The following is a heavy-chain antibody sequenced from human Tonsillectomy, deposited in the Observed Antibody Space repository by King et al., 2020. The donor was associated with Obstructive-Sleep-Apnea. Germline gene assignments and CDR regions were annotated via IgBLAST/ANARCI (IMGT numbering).Heavy chain of an antibody. D-gene: IGHD4-11*01. J-gene: IGHJ4*02. CDR1: GYSFTSYW. CDR2: IHPDDSDI. V-gene: IGHV5-51*01. Sequence: DVQLVESGAEVKKPGESLKISCKGSGYSFTSYWIGWVRHMPGKGLEWMGIIHPDDSDISYSPSFQGQVTISADKSISTAYLQWSSLKASDTAMYYCERSDSDSTCFVHWGQGTLVTVSS. CDR3: ERSDSDSTCFVH.